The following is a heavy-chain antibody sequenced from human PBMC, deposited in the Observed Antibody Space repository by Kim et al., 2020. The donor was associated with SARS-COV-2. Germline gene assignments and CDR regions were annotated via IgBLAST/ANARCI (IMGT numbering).Heavy chain of an antibody. J-gene: IGHJ4*02. CDR3: ATSQFPGGDY. CDR2: IDPGDSYT. Sequence: GESLKISCKGSGYSFTSYWISWVRQMPGKGLEWMGRIDPGDSYTNYSPSFPGHVTISADKSVITVYLQWTTLKASDTAMYYFATSQFPGGDYWGQGTLVTVSS. V-gene: IGHV5-10-1*01. D-gene: IGHD3-10*01. CDR1: GYSFTSYW.